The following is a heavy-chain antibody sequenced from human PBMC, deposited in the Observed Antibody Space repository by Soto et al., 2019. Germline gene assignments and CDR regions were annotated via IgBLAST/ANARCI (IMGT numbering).Heavy chain of an antibody. CDR2: IYYSGST. CDR1: GSSISSYY. CDR3: ARRSVIGMATIN. V-gene: IGHV4-59*01. D-gene: IGHD5-12*01. Sequence: SETLSLTCTVSGSSISSYYWSWIRQPPGKGLEWIGYIYYSGSTNYNPSLKSRVTISVDTSKNQFSLKLSSVTAADTAVYYCARRSVIGMATINWGQGTLVTVSS. J-gene: IGHJ4*02.